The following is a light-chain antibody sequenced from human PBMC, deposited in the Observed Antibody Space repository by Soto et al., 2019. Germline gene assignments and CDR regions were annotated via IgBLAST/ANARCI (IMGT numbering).Light chain of an antibody. CDR1: QSVSSN. Sequence: EIVMTQSPATLSVSPGDRATLSCRASQSVSSNLAWYQQKPGQSPRLLIYGASTRATGIPARFSGSGSGTEFTLTIRSLQSEDSAIYYCQEYNNWLLTFGQGTRLEIK. CDR3: QEYNNWLLT. CDR2: GAS. V-gene: IGKV3-15*01. J-gene: IGKJ5*01.